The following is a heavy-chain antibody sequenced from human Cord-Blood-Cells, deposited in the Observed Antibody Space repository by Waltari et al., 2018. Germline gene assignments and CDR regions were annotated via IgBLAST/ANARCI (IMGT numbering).Heavy chain of an antibody. V-gene: IGHV1-46*01. CDR2: TSPSGGST. CDR3: ASVTVGGSYDY. J-gene: IGHJ4*02. CDR1: GYTFTSYY. D-gene: IGHD1-26*01. Sequence: QVQLVQSGAEVKKPGASVKVSCKASGYTFTSYYMHWVRQAPGQGVEWMGRTSPSGGSTSYAQKFQGRVTMTRDTSTSTVYMELSSLRSEDTAVYYCASVTVGGSYDYWCQGTLVTVSS.